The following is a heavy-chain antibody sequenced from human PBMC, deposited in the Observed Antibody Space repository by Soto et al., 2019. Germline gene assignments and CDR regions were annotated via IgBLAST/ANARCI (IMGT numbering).Heavy chain of an antibody. Sequence: GGSLRLSCAASGFTFSNAWMSWVRQAPGKGLERVGRIKSKTDGGTTDYAAPVKGRFTISRDDSKNTLYLQMNSLKTEDTAVYXCTTDPGWLRSPWGMDVWGQGTTVTVSS. CDR1: GFTFSNAW. CDR2: IKSKTDGGTT. J-gene: IGHJ6*02. V-gene: IGHV3-15*01. CDR3: TTDPGWLRSPWGMDV. D-gene: IGHD5-12*01.